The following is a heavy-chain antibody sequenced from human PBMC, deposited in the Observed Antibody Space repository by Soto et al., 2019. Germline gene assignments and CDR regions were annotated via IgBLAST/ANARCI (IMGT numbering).Heavy chain of an antibody. V-gene: IGHV2-5*02. CDR2: IYWDDTK. Sequence: SGPTLVNPTQTLTLTCTFSGFSLSTSGVGVGWIRQPPGKALEWLAVIYWDDTKHYNPSLKSRLSITKDTSKNQVVLTMTNMDPVDTATYYCAHKGYGDYPLDYWGQGTLVTV. CDR1: GFSLSTSGVG. CDR3: AHKGYGDYPLDY. J-gene: IGHJ4*02. D-gene: IGHD4-17*01.